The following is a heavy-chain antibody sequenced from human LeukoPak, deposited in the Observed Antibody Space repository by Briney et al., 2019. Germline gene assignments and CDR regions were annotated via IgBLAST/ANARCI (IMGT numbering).Heavy chain of an antibody. CDR2: ISAYNGNT. Sequence: ASVKVSCKASGYTFTSYGISWVRQAPGQGLEWMGWISAYNGNTNYAQKLQGRVTMTTDTSTGTAYMELRSLRSDDTAVYYCAKRREQWLVSGGAFDIWGQGTMVTVSS. CDR3: AKRREQWLVSGGAFDI. D-gene: IGHD6-19*01. CDR1: GYTFTSYG. J-gene: IGHJ3*02. V-gene: IGHV1-18*01.